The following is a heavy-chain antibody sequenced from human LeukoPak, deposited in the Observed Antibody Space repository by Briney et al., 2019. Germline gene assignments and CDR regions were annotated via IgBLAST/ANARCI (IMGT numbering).Heavy chain of an antibody. Sequence: PGGSLRLSCSASRFNFNYFAMSWIRQAPGKRLEWVSTIGDSGSGGSYADSVRGRFTISRDNSKNIVYLQMHSLRVDDSAVYNCLRIKYGGNSGYHFDYWGQGTLVTVSS. D-gene: IGHD4-23*01. CDR1: RFNFNYFA. CDR2: IGDSGSGG. J-gene: IGHJ4*02. V-gene: IGHV3-23*01. CDR3: LRIKYGGNSGYHFDY.